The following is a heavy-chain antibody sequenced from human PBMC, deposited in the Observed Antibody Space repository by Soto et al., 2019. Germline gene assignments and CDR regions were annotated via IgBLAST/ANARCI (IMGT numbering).Heavy chain of an antibody. J-gene: IGHJ4*02. CDR2: ISYDGSNK. CDR3: AKDYEYSSSSVDY. V-gene: IGHV3-30*18. D-gene: IGHD6-6*01. CDR1: GFTFSTYG. Sequence: QLVESGGGVVQPGRSLRLSCAASGFTFSTYGMHWVRQAPGKGLEWVAVISYDGSNKYYADSVKGRFTISRDNSKNTLYLQMISLRAEDTAMYYCAKDYEYSSSSVDYWGQGTLVTVSS.